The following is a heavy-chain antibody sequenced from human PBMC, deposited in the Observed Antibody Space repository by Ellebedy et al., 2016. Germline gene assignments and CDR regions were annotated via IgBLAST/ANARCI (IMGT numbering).Heavy chain of an antibody. J-gene: IGHJ4*02. CDR3: ASANFRTLKKYSSSDY. V-gene: IGHV3-30-3*01. CDR2: ISYDGSNK. Sequence: GGSLRLXCAASGFTFSRYAMHWVRQAPGKGLEWVAVISYDGSNKYYADSVKGRFTISRDNSKNTLYLQMNSLIAEDTAVYYCASANFRTLKKYSSSDYWGQGTLVTVSS. D-gene: IGHD6-13*01. CDR1: GFTFSRYA.